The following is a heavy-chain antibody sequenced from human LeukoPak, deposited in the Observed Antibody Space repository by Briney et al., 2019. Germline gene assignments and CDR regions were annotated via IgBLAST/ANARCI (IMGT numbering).Heavy chain of an antibody. CDR2: ISSSSYI. CDR1: GFTFSSYA. D-gene: IGHD1-26*01. V-gene: IGHV3-21*01. CDR3: ARDSVVSGSYYH. J-gene: IGHJ5*02. Sequence: PGGSLRLSCAASGFTFSSYAMSWVRQAPGKGLEWVSSISSSSYIYYADSVKGRFTISRDNAKNSLYLQMNSLRAEDTAVYYCARDSVVSGSYYHWGQGTLVTVSS.